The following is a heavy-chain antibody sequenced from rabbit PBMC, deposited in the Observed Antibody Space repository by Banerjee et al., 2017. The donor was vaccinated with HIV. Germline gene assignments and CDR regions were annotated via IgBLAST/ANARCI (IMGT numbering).Heavy chain of an antibody. CDR3: ARGASSSGWAYDL. CDR2: IYPDYGST. V-gene: IGHV1S47*01. Sequence: QEQLVESGGGLVTLGGSLKLSCKASGIDFSSYGISWGRQAPGKGLEWIAYIYPDYGSTDYASWVNGRFTISLDNAQNTVFLQMTSLTAADTATYFCARGASSSGWAYDLRGPGTLVTVS. D-gene: IGHD1-1*01. CDR1: GIDFSSYG. J-gene: IGHJ6*01.